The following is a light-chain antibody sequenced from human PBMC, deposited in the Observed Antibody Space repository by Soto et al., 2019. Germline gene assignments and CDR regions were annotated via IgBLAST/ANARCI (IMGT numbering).Light chain of an antibody. J-gene: IGKJ1*01. Sequence: DIQMTQYPSTLSASVGDTVTVTCRASQSIGRWLGWYQLKPGKAPKHLIFDASALENGVPVRLSRSRSGPEVCLTIGSLQSDRLATYFRQQHYSYWTFGQGTKVEIK. CDR1: QSIGRW. V-gene: IGKV1-5*01. CDR3: QQHYSYWT. CDR2: DAS.